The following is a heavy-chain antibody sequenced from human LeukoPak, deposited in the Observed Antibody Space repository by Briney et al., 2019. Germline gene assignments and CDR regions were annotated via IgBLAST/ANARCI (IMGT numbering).Heavy chain of an antibody. V-gene: IGHV4-39*01. D-gene: IGHD6-19*01. CDR3: ARATPPSGDAFDI. CDR2: IYYSGST. CDR1: GGSISSSSYY. Sequence: PSETLSLTCTVSGGSISSSSYYWGWIRQPPGRGLEWIGSIYYSGSTYYNPSLKSRVTISVDTSKNQVSLKVTSVTAADTAVYYCARATPPSGDAFDIWGQGTMVTVSS. J-gene: IGHJ3*02.